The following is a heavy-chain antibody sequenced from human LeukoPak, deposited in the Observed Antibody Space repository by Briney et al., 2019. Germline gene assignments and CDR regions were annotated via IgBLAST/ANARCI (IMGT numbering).Heavy chain of an antibody. CDR3: ALPYYYDSSGQGDFYY. J-gene: IGHJ4*02. V-gene: IGHV3-23*01. CDR2: ISGSGGST. CDR1: GFTFSSYA. Sequence: GGSLRLSCAASGFTFSSYAMSWVRQAPGKGLEWVSAISGSGGSTYYADSVKGRFTISRDNSKNTLYLQMNSLRAEDTAVYYCALPYYYDSSGQGDFYYWGQGTLVTVSS. D-gene: IGHD3-22*01.